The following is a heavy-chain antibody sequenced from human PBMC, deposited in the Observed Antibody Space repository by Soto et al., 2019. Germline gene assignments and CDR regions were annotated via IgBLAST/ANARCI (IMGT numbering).Heavy chain of an antibody. CDR1: GGTFSSYT. V-gene: IGHV1-69*02. CDR3: ARGQDDYYYGSGSYWGYYFDY. Sequence: QVQLVQSGAEVKKPGSSVKVSCKASGGTFSSYTISWVRQAPGQGLEWMGRIIPILGIANYAQKFQGRVTITADKSTSTAYMELSSLRSEDTAVYYCARGQDDYYYGSGSYWGYYFDYWGQGTLVTVSS. D-gene: IGHD3-10*01. J-gene: IGHJ4*02. CDR2: IIPILGIA.